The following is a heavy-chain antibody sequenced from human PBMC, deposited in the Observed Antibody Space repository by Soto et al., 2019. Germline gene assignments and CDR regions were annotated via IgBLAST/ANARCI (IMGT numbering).Heavy chain of an antibody. Sequence: GGSLRLSCAASGFTFSSYAMHWVRQAPGKGLEWVSVISYDGSYKYYADSVKGRFTVSRDNARTTLYLQMNSLRAEDTALYYCAKDLSWGQSDYWGRGTLVTVSS. CDR2: ISYDGSYK. CDR1: GFTFSSYA. D-gene: IGHD3-16*01. CDR3: AKDLSWGQSDY. V-gene: IGHV3-30*04. J-gene: IGHJ4*02.